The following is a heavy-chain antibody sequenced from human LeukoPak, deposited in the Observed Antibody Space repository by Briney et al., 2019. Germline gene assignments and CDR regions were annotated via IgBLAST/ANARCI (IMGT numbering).Heavy chain of an antibody. Sequence: GESLKISCKGSGYSFTSYWIGWVRQVPGKGLEWMGIIYPGDSDTRYSPSFQGQVTISADKSIRNAYLQWSSLKASDSAMYYCARHSMRGYDSPFDYWGQGTLVTVSS. V-gene: IGHV5-51*01. CDR1: GYSFTSYW. J-gene: IGHJ4*02. CDR3: ARHSMRGYDSPFDY. D-gene: IGHD5-12*01. CDR2: IYPGDSDT.